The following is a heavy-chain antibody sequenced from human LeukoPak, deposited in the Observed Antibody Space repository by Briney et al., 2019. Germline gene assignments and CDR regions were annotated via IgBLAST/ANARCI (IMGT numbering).Heavy chain of an antibody. V-gene: IGHV3-21*01. Sequence: GGSLRLSCVTSGFTFRSYSMNWVRQAPGKGLEWVSFISSSSGHLNYAGSVKGRFIISRDNAKNSLYLDLTSLRVEDTAVYYCARVAIGLAGNSHNENEYWGQGTLVTVSS. CDR1: GFTFRSYS. J-gene: IGHJ4*02. D-gene: IGHD2/OR15-2a*01. CDR3: ARVAIGLAGNSHNENEY. CDR2: ISSSSGHL.